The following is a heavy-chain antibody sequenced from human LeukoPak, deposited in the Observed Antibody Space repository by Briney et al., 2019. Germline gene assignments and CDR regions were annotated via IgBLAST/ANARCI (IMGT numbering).Heavy chain of an antibody. J-gene: IGHJ6*02. Sequence: GGSLRLSCAASEFTFSYYSMNWVRQVPGKGLEWVANIKEDGSEKYYVDSVRGRFTISRDNAKKSVYLQMNSLRAEDTAVYYCARDSLTQRRSMDVWGQGTTVTVSS. V-gene: IGHV3-7*03. CDR1: EFTFSYYS. CDR3: ARDSLTQRRSMDV. CDR2: IKEDGSEK.